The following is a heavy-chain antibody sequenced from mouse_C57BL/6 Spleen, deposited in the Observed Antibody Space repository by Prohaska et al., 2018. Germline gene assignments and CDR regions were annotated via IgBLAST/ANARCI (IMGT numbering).Heavy chain of an antibody. CDR2: INTYSGVP. J-gene: IGHJ4*01. V-gene: IGHV9-3*01. D-gene: IGHD1-1*01. CDR3: ARNHYGSSYGAMDY. Sequence: GKGLKWMGWINTYSGVPTYADDFKGRFAFSLETSASTAYLQINNLKNEDTATYFCARNHYGSSYGAMDYWGQGTSVTVSS.